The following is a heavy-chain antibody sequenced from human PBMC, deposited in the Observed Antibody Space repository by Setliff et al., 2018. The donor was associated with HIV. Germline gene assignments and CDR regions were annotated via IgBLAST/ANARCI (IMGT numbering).Heavy chain of an antibody. V-gene: IGHV3-23*01. CDR2: IKSSRDGGTT. J-gene: IGHJ6*03. CDR1: GFTFSTYT. CDR3: ARGDGTKYYYYYYMDV. D-gene: IGHD1-7*01. Sequence: PGGSLRLSCAASGFTFSTYTMNWVRQAPGKGLEWVGRIKSSRDGGTTDYADSVKGRFTISRDNSKNTLYLQMNSLRAEDTAVYYCARGDGTKYYYYYYMDVWGKGTTVTVSS.